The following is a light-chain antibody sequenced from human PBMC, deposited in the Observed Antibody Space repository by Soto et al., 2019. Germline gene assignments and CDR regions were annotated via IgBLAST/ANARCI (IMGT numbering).Light chain of an antibody. CDR3: YSYAGSPSYV. CDR1: SSDVGGYNY. V-gene: IGLV2-11*01. J-gene: IGLJ1*01. Sequence: QSALTQPRSVSGSPGQSVTISCTGTSSDVGGYNYVSWYQQHPGKAPKVMIYDVSERPSGVPDRFSGSKSGNTASLTISGLQAEDEADYYCYSYAGSPSYVFGTGTKVTVL. CDR2: DVS.